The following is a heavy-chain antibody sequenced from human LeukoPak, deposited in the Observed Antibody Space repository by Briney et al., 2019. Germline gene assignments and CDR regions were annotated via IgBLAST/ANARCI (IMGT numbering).Heavy chain of an antibody. J-gene: IGHJ5*02. V-gene: IGHV4-4*07. Sequence: PSETLSLTCTVSGDSISRYYWSWIRQPAGKGLEWIGRIYNGGIITYNPSLKSRVTMSIDTSNNQFSLRLRFVTAADTAVYYCAISLAAAGRFDPWGQGTLVTVSS. CDR3: AISLAAAGRFDP. CDR1: GDSISRYY. D-gene: IGHD6-13*01. CDR2: IYNGGII.